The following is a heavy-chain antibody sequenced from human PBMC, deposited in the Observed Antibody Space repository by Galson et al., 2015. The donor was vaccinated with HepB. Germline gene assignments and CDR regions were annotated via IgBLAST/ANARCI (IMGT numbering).Heavy chain of an antibody. D-gene: IGHD2-2*01. CDR1: GFSFSNYG. CDR2: IWKDGSKT. Sequence: LRLSCASSGFSFSNYGIHWVRQAPGKGLEWVAVIWKDGSKTYYADSVKGRFTVSRGNSKNMLYLQMNSLRAGDTALYYCVRDSVPVARINGFHIWGQRTLVTVTS. V-gene: IGHV3-33*08. J-gene: IGHJ3*02. CDR3: VRDSVPVARINGFHI.